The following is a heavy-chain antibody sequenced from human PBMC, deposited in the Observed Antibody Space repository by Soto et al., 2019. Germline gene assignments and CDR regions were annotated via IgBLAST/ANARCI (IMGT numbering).Heavy chain of an antibody. V-gene: IGHV4-59*01. J-gene: IGHJ6*03. Sequence: SETLSLTCTVSGGSISSYYWSWIRQPPGKGLEWIGYIYYSGSTNYNPSLKSRVTISVDTSKNQFSLKLSSVTAADTAVYYCARDSGRGSTHYYYYMDVWGKGTTVTVSS. CDR3: ARDSGRGSTHYYYYMDV. D-gene: IGHD2-15*01. CDR1: GGSISSYY. CDR2: IYYSGST.